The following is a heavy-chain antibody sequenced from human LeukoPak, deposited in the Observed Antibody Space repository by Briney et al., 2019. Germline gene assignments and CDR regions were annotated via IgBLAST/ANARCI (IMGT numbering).Heavy chain of an antibody. J-gene: IGHJ4*02. V-gene: IGHV3-33*01. D-gene: IGHD3-22*01. CDR3: ERAYYYDSSGYPNPYFDY. Sequence: PGGSLRLSCAASGFTFSSYGMHWIRQAPGKGLEWVAVIWYDGSNKYYADSVKGRFTISRDNSKNTLYLQMNSMRAEDTAVYYCERAYYYDSSGYPNPYFDYWGQGTLVTVSS. CDR1: GFTFSSYG. CDR2: IWYDGSNK.